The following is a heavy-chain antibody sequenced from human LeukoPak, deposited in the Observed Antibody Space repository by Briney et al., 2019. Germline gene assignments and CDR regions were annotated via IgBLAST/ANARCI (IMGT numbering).Heavy chain of an antibody. J-gene: IGHJ6*03. V-gene: IGHV3-48*01. CDR2: ISSSSSTI. Sequence: GGSLRLSCAASGFTFGSYSMNWVRQAPGKGLEWVSYISSSSSTIYYADSVKGRFTISRDNAKNSLYLQMNSLRAEDTAVYYCASYSGYDTGDYYYYMDVWGKGTTVTVSS. D-gene: IGHD5-12*01. CDR3: ASYSGYDTGDYYYYMDV. CDR1: GFTFGSYS.